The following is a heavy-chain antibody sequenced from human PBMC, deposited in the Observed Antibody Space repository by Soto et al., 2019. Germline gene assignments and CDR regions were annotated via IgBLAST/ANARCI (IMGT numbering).Heavy chain of an antibody. CDR2: ISFDGKNA. V-gene: IGHV3-30*18. CDR3: SKDREVVYSYYHGMDV. Sequence: GGSLRLSCAASGFNFSSYGMHWVRQAPGKGLEWVAVISFDGKNAYYADSLKGRFTISRDDSGNTLYLQMNSLRPEDTAVYYCSKDREVVYSYYHGMDVWGQGTTVTVSS. J-gene: IGHJ6*02. D-gene: IGHD3-22*01. CDR1: GFNFSSYG.